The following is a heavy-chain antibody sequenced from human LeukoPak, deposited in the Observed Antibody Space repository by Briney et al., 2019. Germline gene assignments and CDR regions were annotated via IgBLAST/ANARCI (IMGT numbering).Heavy chain of an antibody. CDR1: GFTFSSYW. J-gene: IGHJ4*02. D-gene: IGHD3-3*01. V-gene: IGHV3-7*01. CDR3: ARPGAQWLVSGFLDY. Sequence: GGSLRLSCAASGFTFSSYWMSWVRQAPGKGLEWVANIKQDGSEKYYVDSVKGRFTISRDNAKNSLYLQMNSLRAEDTAVYYCARPGAQWLVSGFLDYWGQGTLVTVSS. CDR2: IKQDGSEK.